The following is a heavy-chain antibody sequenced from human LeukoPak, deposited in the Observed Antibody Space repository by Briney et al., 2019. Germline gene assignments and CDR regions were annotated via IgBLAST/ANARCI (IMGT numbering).Heavy chain of an antibody. CDR1: GYSFIDYY. D-gene: IGHD5-18*01. J-gene: IGHJ4*02. Sequence: ASVKVSCKTSGYSFIDYYIHWVRQAPGQGLEWMGWINPSSGVTKFSQQLQDRVTLTRDTSLSTAYMELNSLTFDDTAIYYCAREDTYGEYRPFDFWGQGAPVTVSS. CDR3: AREDTYGEYRPFDF. V-gene: IGHV1-2*02. CDR2: INPSSGVT.